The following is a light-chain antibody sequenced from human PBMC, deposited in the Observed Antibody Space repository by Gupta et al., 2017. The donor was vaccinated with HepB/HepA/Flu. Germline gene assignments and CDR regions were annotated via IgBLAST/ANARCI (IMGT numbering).Light chain of an antibody. CDR3: CSYAGSRVV. J-gene: IGLJ2*01. CDR1: SSDVGGYNY. V-gene: IGLV2-11*01. Sequence: QSALTQPRSVSGSPGQSVTISCTGTSSDVGGYNYVSWYQQHPGKAPKLMIYDVSKRPSGVPDRFSGYKSGNTASLTISGLQAEDEADYYCCSYAGSRVVFGGGTKLTVL. CDR2: DVS.